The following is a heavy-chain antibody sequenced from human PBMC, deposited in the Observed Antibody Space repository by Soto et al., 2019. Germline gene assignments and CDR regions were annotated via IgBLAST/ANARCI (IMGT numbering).Heavy chain of an antibody. D-gene: IGHD5-12*01. CDR3: ARGRHSTSTDIVTTAPIDY. CDR1: GDSVSSNSAA. Sequence: PSQTLSLTCAISGDSVSSNSAAWNWIRQSPSRGLEWLGRTYYRSKWGNDYAASVKSRITVNPDTSKNQFSLQLNSVTPEDTAVYYCARGRHSTSTDIVTTAPIDYWGQGTLVTVSS. V-gene: IGHV6-1*01. CDR2: TYYRSKWGN. J-gene: IGHJ4*02.